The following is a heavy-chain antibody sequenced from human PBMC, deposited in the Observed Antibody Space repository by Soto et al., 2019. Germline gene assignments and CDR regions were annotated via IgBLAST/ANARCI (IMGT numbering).Heavy chain of an antibody. J-gene: IGHJ4*02. Sequence: SETLSLTCSVSGGSITNSNWWTWVRLPPAKGLEWIGDIYHAGSTKYNPSLERRVTISVDTSKNQFALKLTSVTAADTAVYLCARGPPIVGNTTPLDSWGRGTLVTVSA. CDR2: IYHAGST. V-gene: IGHV4-4*02. CDR3: ARGPPIVGNTTPLDS. D-gene: IGHD1-26*01. CDR1: GGSITNSNW.